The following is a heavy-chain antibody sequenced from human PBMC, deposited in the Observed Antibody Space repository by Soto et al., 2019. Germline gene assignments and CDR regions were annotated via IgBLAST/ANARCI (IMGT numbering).Heavy chain of an antibody. Sequence: SETLSLTCAVYGGSFRGYYWSWIRQPPGKGLEWIGEINHRGSAYYNPSVKSRVTISVDTSKNQFSLKLNSVTAADTAVYYCARHFSVDYFDYWGQGALVTVS. V-gene: IGHV4-34*01. CDR2: INHRGSA. J-gene: IGHJ4*02. CDR1: GGSFRGYY. CDR3: ARHFSVDYFDY.